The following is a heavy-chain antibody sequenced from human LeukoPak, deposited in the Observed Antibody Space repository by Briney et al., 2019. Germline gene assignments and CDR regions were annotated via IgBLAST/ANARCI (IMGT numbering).Heavy chain of an antibody. CDR2: ISSSGSTI. V-gene: IGHV3-11*04. CDR3: ARGFSCSSTSCYGPFDY. Sequence: PGGSLRLSCAASGFTFSDYYMSWIRQAPGKGLEWVSYISSSGSTIYYADSVKGRFTISRDTAKNSLYLQMNSLRAEDTAVYYCARGFSCSSTSCYGPFDYWGQGTLVTVSS. D-gene: IGHD2-2*01. CDR1: GFTFSDYY. J-gene: IGHJ4*02.